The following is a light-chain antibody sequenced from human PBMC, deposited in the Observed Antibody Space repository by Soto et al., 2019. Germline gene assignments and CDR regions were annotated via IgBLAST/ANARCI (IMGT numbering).Light chain of an antibody. Sequence: QSALTQPASVSGSPGQSITISCAGTSSDVGGYNHVSWYQHRPGNAPKRIIYEVTKRPSGVSNRFSGSKSGDTASLTISGLQAEDEADYYCCSYVGSYYYVFGNGTKVTV. J-gene: IGLJ1*01. CDR3: CSYVGSYYYV. CDR1: SSDVGGYNH. CDR2: EVT. V-gene: IGLV2-14*01.